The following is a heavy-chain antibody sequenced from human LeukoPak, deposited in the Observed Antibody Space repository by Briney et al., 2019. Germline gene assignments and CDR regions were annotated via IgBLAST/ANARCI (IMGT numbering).Heavy chain of an antibody. CDR3: ARDRGPYSGYDSYYFDY. D-gene: IGHD5-12*01. J-gene: IGHJ4*02. CDR2: IYYSGST. CDR1: GGSISSGGYY. V-gene: IGHV4-31*03. Sequence: SETLSLTCTVSGGSISSGGYYWSWIRQHPGKGLEWIGYIYYSGSTYYNPSLKSRVTISVDTSKNQFSLKLSSVTAADTAMYYCARDRGPYSGYDSYYFDYWGQGTLVTVSS.